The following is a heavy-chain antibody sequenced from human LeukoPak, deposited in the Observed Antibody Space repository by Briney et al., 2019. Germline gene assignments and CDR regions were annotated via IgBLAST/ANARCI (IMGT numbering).Heavy chain of an antibody. J-gene: IGHJ4*02. CDR1: GGTFSSYT. CDR3: AKEVGWLVLSDY. D-gene: IGHD6-19*01. Sequence: ASVKVSCKASGGTFSSYTISRVRQAPGQGLEWMGRIIPILGIANYAQKFQGRVTITADKSTSTAYMELSSLRSDDTAVYYCAKEVGWLVLSDYWGQGTLVTVSS. CDR2: IIPILGIA. V-gene: IGHV1-69*04.